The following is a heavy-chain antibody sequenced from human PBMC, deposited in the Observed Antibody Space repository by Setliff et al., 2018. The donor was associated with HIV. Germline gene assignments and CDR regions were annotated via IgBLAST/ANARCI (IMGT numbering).Heavy chain of an antibody. CDR1: GGSISSHY. J-gene: IGHJ3*02. CDR2: IYYTGST. Sequence: SETLSLTCTVSGGSISSHYWSWIRQPPGKGLEWIGYIYYTGSTNYNPSLKSRVTISVDTSKNQFSLKLSSVTAADTAVYYCAKTSVGATGLYAFDIWGQGTMVTVSS. CDR3: AKTSVGATGLYAFDI. V-gene: IGHV4-59*11. D-gene: IGHD1-26*01.